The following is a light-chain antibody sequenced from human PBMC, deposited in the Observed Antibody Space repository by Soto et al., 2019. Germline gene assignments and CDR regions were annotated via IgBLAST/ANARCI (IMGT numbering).Light chain of an antibody. CDR1: QSVATQF. V-gene: IGKV3-20*01. J-gene: IGKJ2*01. CDR3: QLYTSSSGYT. CDR2: GTS. Sequence: DIVLTQSPGTLSLSPGERATLSCRASQSVATQFFTWSQQRPGQAPRVLIYGTSTRDTGIPDRFSGSGSGTDFTLTISRLEPEDFAVYYCQLYTSSSGYTFGQGTKLEIK.